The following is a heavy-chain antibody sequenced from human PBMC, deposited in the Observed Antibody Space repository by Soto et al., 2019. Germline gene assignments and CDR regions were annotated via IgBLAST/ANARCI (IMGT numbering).Heavy chain of an antibody. V-gene: IGHV3-48*02. CDR1: GFTFSSYS. CDR3: ARGGGGPCVEWEWELPLCLLDAFDI. CDR2: ISSSSSTI. Sequence: EVQLVESGGGLVQPGGSLRLSCAASGFTFSSYSMNWVRQAPGKGLEWVSYISSSSSTIYYADSVKGRFTISRDNAKNSLYLQMNSLRDEDTAVYYCARGGGGPCVEWEWELPLCLLDAFDIWGQGTMVTVSS. J-gene: IGHJ3*02. D-gene: IGHD2-15*01.